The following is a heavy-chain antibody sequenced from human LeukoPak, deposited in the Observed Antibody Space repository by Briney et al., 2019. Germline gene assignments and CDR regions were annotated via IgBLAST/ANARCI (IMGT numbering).Heavy chain of an antibody. D-gene: IGHD5-12*01. CDR2: INHSGST. CDR1: GGSFSGYY. V-gene: IGHV4-34*01. CDR3: ARGWQWLRPFDY. Sequence: SETLSLTCAVYGGSFSGYYWSWIRQPPGKGLEWIGEINHSGSTNYNPSLKSRVTISVDTSKNQFALKLSSVTAADTAVYYCARGWQWLRPFDYCGQGTLVTVSS. J-gene: IGHJ4*02.